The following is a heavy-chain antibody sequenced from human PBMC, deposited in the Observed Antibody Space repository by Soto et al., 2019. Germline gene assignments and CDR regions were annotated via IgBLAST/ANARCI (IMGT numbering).Heavy chain of an antibody. CDR2: INHSGST. V-gene: IGHV4-34*01. CDR3: ARGRGGVGHGRLYYYMDV. Sequence: SETLSLTCAVYGGSFSGYYWSWIRQPPGKGLEWIGEINHSGSTNYNPSLKSRVTISVDTSKNQFSLKLSSVTAADTAVYYCARGRGGVGHGRLYYYMDVWGKGTTVTVSS. J-gene: IGHJ6*03. D-gene: IGHD3-10*01. CDR1: GGSFSGYY.